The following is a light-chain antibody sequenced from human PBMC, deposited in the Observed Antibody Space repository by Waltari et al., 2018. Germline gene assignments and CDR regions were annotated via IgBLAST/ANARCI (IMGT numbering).Light chain of an antibody. Sequence: EIVMTQSPATLSVSPGERATLFCRASQSVSSNLAWYQQKPGQAPRLLIYGASTGATGIPARFSGSGSGTEFTLTISSLQAEDFAVYYCQQYDNWPPMYTFGQGTKLEIK. J-gene: IGKJ2*01. CDR3: QQYDNWPPMYT. V-gene: IGKV3-15*01. CDR1: QSVSSN. CDR2: GAS.